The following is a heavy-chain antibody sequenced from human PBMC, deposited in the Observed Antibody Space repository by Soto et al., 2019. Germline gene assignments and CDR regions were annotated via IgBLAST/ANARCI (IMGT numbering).Heavy chain of an antibody. J-gene: IGHJ5*02. D-gene: IGHD3-22*01. V-gene: IGHV4-59*01. CDR3: ARYYDSSGYYGP. CDR1: GVSINSYY. Sequence: PSETLSLTCTVSGVSINSYYWSWIRQPPGKGLEWITYIYYSGSTNSNPSLKSRVTISVDMSKNQFSLKLSSVTAADMAVYYCARYYDSSGYYGPWGQGTLVTVS. CDR2: IYYSGST.